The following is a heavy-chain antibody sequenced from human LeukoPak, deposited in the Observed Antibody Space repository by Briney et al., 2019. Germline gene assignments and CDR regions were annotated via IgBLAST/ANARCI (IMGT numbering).Heavy chain of an antibody. CDR2: FDPEDGET. V-gene: IGHV1-24*01. J-gene: IGHJ4*02. D-gene: IGHD6-19*01. CDR1: GYTLTELS. CDR3: ATDPYSSGQFDY. Sequence: ASVKVSCKVSGYTLTELSMHWVRQAPGKGLEWMGGFDPEDGETIYAQKFQGRVTMTEDTSTDTAYMELSSLRSEDTAVYYCATDPYSSGQFDYWGQGTLVTVSS.